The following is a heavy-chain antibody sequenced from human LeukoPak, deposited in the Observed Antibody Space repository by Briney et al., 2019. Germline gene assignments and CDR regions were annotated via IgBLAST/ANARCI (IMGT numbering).Heavy chain of an antibody. D-gene: IGHD2-15*01. Sequence: SETLTLTCTVSGGSISSYYWSWVRQPPGKGLEWVGYIYYHRNPHYHPSLNSRVTISVDTSKNQFSLMLNSVTTADTAVYYCARDGGSSCENWFDPWGQGTLVTVSS. V-gene: IGHV4-59*01. J-gene: IGHJ5*02. CDR2: IYYHRNP. CDR1: GGSISSYY. CDR3: ARDGGSSCENWFDP.